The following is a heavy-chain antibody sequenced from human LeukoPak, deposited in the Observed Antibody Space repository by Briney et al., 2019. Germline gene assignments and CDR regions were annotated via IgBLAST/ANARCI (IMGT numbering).Heavy chain of an antibody. CDR3: AREGTGYSSGWSPYYYGMDV. V-gene: IGHV4-4*07. D-gene: IGHD6-19*01. Sequence: SETLSLTCTVSGGSISSYYWSWIRQPAGKGLEWIGRIYTSGSTNYNPSLKSRVTMSVDTSKNQFSLKLSSVTAADTAVYYCAREGTGYSSGWSPYYYGMDVWGQGTSVTVSS. J-gene: IGHJ6*02. CDR1: GGSISSYY. CDR2: IYTSGST.